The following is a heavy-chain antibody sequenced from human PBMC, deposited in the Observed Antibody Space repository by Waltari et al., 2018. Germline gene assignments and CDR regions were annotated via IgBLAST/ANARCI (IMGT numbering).Heavy chain of an antibody. J-gene: IGHJ6*02. CDR2: FIPTFGTA. CDR1: GGTFSSYA. D-gene: IGHD1-1*01. V-gene: IGHV1-69*13. Sequence: QVQLVQSGAEVKKPGSSVKVSCKASGGTFSSYAISWVRQAPGQGLEWMGGFIPTFGTANYEQKFQGRVTITADESTSTAYMELSSLRSEDTAVYYCARGQWKMATHYYYYYGMDVWGQGTTVTVSS. CDR3: ARGQWKMATHYYYYYGMDV.